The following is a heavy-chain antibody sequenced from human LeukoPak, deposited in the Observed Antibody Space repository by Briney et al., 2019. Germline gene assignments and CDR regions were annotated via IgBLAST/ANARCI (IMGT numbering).Heavy chain of an antibody. CDR3: VKRPPGAASDC. J-gene: IGHJ4*02. CDR1: GFTFSNFP. D-gene: IGHD7-27*01. V-gene: IGHV3-64D*06. Sequence: GGSLRLSCSASGFTFSNFPMHWVRQAPGKGLEFVSAINSDGSATYYADSVKGRFTISRDNAKNTLSLEVSSLRVEDTAVYYCVKRPPGAASDCWGQGTLVT. CDR2: INSDGSAT.